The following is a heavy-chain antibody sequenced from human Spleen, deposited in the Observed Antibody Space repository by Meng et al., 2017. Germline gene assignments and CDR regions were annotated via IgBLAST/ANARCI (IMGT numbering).Heavy chain of an antibody. CDR2: IYYSGST. D-gene: IGHD6-6*01. V-gene: IGHV4-61*01. Sequence: QGHLQESGPRLVRPSETLSLTCTVSGGSVSSGSYYWSWIRQPPGKGLEWIGHIYYSGSTNYNPSLKSRVTISVDTSKNQFSLKLSSVTAADTAVYFCARSSTSPASYFFDYWGQGTLVTVSS. CDR3: ARSSTSPASYFFDY. CDR1: GGSVSSGSYY. J-gene: IGHJ4*02.